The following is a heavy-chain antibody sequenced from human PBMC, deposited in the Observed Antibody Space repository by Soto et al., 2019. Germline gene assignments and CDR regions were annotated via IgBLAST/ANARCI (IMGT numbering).Heavy chain of an antibody. J-gene: IGHJ5*02. CDR1: GGSISSYY. CDR2: IYYSGST. V-gene: IGHV4-59*12. D-gene: IGHD3-3*01. Sequence: PSETLSLTCTVSGGSISSYYWSWIRQPPGKGLEWIGYIYYSGSTNYNPSLKSRVTISVDTSKNQFSLKLSSVTAADTAVYYCARVGVTIFGVVIRTNWFDPWGQGTLVTVSS. CDR3: ARVGVTIFGVVIRTNWFDP.